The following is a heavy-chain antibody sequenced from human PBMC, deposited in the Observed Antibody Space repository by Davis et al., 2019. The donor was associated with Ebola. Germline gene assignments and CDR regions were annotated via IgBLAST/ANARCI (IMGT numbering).Heavy chain of an antibody. CDR3: ARLASASGY. V-gene: IGHV4-30-2*01. CDR2: IYHSGST. D-gene: IGHD2-15*01. Sequence: PSETLSLTCAVSGGSISSGGYSWSWIRQPPGKGLEWIGYIYHSGSTYYNPSLKSRVTISVDRSKNQFSLKLSSVTAADTAVYYCARLASASGYWGQGTLVTVSS. CDR1: GGSISSGGYS. J-gene: IGHJ4*02.